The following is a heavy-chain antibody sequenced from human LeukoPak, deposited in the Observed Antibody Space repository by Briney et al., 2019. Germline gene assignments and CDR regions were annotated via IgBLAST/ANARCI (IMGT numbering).Heavy chain of an antibody. Sequence: QPGGSLRLSCVASEFTFSDYDMNWVRQAPGKGLEWVSYISSSGGTVYYADSVQGRFTISRDNAKNSLYLQMNSLRAEDTAVYYCAREAYSSKWDYYFDYWGQGTLVTVSS. D-gene: IGHD6-13*01. CDR2: ISSSGGTV. V-gene: IGHV3-48*03. CDR3: AREAYSSKWDYYFDY. CDR1: EFTFSDYD. J-gene: IGHJ4*02.